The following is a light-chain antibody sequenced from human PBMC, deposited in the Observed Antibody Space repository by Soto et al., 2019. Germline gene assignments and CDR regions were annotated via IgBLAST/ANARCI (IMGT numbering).Light chain of an antibody. J-gene: IGLJ1*01. CDR3: AAWDDSLNGSV. V-gene: IGLV1-44*01. Sequence: QSVLTQPPSASGIPRQRVTISFSGSNSNIGSKDVNWYQQLPETAPKVLMYSNNQRPSGVPDRFSGSKSGTSASLAISGLQSEDEADYYCAAWDDSLNGSVFGTGTKLTVL. CDR2: SNN. CDR1: NSNIGSKD.